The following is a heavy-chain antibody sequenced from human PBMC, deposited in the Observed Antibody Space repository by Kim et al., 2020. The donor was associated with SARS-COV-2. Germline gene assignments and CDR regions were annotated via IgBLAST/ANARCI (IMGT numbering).Heavy chain of an antibody. CDR1: GFTFSSYW. CDR3: ARDSSFDYDFWSGFFDY. Sequence: GGSLRLSCAASGFTFSSYWMSWVRQAPGKGLEWVANIKQDGSEKYYVDSVKGRFTISRDNAKNSLYLQMNSLRAEDTAVYYCARDSSFDYDFWSGFFDYWGQGTLVTVSS. D-gene: IGHD3-3*01. J-gene: IGHJ4*02. CDR2: IKQDGSEK. V-gene: IGHV3-7*01.